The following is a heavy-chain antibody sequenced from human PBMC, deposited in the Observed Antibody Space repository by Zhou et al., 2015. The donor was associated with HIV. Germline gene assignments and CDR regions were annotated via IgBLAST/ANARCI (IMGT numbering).Heavy chain of an antibody. Sequence: QVQLVQSAGEVKKPGASVKVSCKGSGYRFSDYGIHWVRQAPGQGLEWMGWISAYNGDKKYAESLQGRVTLTTDTSTSTAYMELSGLRSDDTAVYYCAKEGNYYDSSGNDPYNWFDPWGQGTLVTVSS. CDR3: AKEGNYYDSSGNDPYNWFDP. V-gene: IGHV1-18*04. CDR2: ISAYNGDK. D-gene: IGHD3-22*01. CDR1: GYRFSDYG. J-gene: IGHJ5*02.